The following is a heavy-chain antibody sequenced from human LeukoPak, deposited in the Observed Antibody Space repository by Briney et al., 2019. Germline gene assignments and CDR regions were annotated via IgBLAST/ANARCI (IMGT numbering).Heavy chain of an antibody. CDR3: ARLASSCSSTSCYSNWFDP. CDR2: IYPGDSDT. D-gene: IGHD2-2*01. V-gene: IGHV5-51*01. CDR1: GYSFTSYW. Sequence: GESLKVSCKGSGYSFTSYWIGWVRQMPGKGLEWMGIIYPGDSDTRYSPSFQGQVTISADKSISTAYLQWSSLKASGTAMYYCARLASSCSSTSCYSNWFDPWGQGTLVTVSS. J-gene: IGHJ5*02.